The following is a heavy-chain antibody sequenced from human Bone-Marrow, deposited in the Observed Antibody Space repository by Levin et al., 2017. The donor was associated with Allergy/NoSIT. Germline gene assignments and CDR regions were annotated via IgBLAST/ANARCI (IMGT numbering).Heavy chain of an antibody. Sequence: PGGSLRLSCVASGFTVGNNYMSWVRQAPGKGLEWVSVIYSGGSTYYADSVKGRFTVSRDSSKNLPFLQMNSLTAEDTAVYYCAGYTAKDYWGRGTLVTVSS. CDR3: AGYTAKDY. CDR1: GFTVGNNY. J-gene: IGHJ4*02. CDR2: IYSGGST. V-gene: IGHV3-53*01. D-gene: IGHD5-18*01.